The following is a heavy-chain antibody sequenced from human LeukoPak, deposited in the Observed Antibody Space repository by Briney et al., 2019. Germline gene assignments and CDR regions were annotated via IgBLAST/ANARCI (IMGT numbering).Heavy chain of an antibody. D-gene: IGHD3-10*01. CDR3: ASFQFLWFGELWG. CDR1: GGTISSSRYY. V-gene: IGHV4-39*06. J-gene: IGHJ4*02. Sequence: SETLSLTCSVSGGTISSSRYYWRSIRQPPGKRLEWNRSIYYSESTYYNQSLKSRATKSVDTSTNQFPRKLSSVTTAVDAVSNCASFQFLWFGELWGWGQGTLVTVAS. CDR2: IYYSEST.